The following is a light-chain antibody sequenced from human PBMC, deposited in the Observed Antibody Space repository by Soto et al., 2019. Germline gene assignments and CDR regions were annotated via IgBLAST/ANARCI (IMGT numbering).Light chain of an antibody. CDR2: SNN. CDR1: SSNIGSHI. CDR3: SSYTSRTALHV. J-gene: IGLJ1*01. Sequence: QSVLIQAPSASGTPGQRLTISCSGSSSNIGSHIVNWYQQLPGTAPKVLIHSNNQRPSGVPDRFSGSKSGTSATLAISGLQSEDEADYYCSSYTSRTALHVFGTGTKVTVL. V-gene: IGLV1-44*01.